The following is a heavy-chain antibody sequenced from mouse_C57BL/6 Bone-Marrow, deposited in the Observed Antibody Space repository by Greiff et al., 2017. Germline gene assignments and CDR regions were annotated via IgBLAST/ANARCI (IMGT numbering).Heavy chain of an antibody. D-gene: IGHD2-1*01. Sequence: QVQLQQPGAELVKPGASVKLSCKASGYTFTSYWMHWVKQRPGQGLEWIGMIHPNSGSTNYNEKFKSKATLTVDKSSSTADMQLSSLTSEDSAVYYCARLFSSGNLYWYFDVWGTGTTVTVSA. J-gene: IGHJ1*03. CDR1: GYTFTSYW. CDR3: ARLFSSGNLYWYFDV. V-gene: IGHV1-64*01. CDR2: IHPNSGST.